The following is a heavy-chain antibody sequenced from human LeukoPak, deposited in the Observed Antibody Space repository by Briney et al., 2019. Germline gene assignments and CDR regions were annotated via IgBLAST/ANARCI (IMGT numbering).Heavy chain of an antibody. D-gene: IGHD2-2*01. CDR1: GGSISSGGYH. J-gene: IGHJ3*02. Sequence: PSETLSLTCTVSGGSISSGGYHWSWIRQHPGKGLEWIGYIYYSGSTYYNPSLKSRVTISVDTSKNQFSLKLSSVTAADTAVYYCARGEYCSSTSCLYAFDIWGQGTVVTVSS. CDR3: ARGEYCSSTSCLYAFDI. V-gene: IGHV4-31*03. CDR2: IYYSGST.